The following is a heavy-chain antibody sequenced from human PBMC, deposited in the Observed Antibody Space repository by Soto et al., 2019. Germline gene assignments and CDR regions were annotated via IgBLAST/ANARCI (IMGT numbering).Heavy chain of an antibody. D-gene: IGHD5-18*01. J-gene: IGHJ6*02. CDR2: VIPLFDTA. Sequence: QVQLVQSGAEVKKPGASMKVSCKASGYTFTSHGISWVRQAPGQELEWMGGVIPLFDTAYYAQIFRGRLRISADGATTTAYMELSGLTSADTAVYFCATGGHNDGYNFYHGMDVWGQGTTVTVS. CDR1: GYTFTSHG. CDR3: ATGGHNDGYNFYHGMDV. V-gene: IGHV1-69*13.